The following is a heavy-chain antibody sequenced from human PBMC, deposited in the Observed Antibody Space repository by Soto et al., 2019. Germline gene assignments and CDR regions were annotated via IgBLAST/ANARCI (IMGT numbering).Heavy chain of an antibody. D-gene: IGHD2-15*01. V-gene: IGHV3-48*02. CDR3: ARFFYCSGGSCYSAFYYYDSSGRPEDAFDI. CDR2: ISSSSSTI. J-gene: IGHJ3*02. Sequence: PGGSLRLSCAASGFTFSSYSMNWVRQAPGKGPEWVSYISSSSSTIYYADSVKGRFTISRDNAKNSLYLQMNSLRDEDTAVYYCARFFYCSGGSCYSAFYYYDSSGRPEDAFDIWGQGTMVTVSS. CDR1: GFTFSSYS.